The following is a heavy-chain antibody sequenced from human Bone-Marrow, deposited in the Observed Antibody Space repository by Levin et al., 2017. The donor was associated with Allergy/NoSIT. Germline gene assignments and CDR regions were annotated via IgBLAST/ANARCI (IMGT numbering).Heavy chain of an antibody. Sequence: ASVKVSCKASGYTFTTYDINWVRQATGQGLEWMGWMNPKSGYKGYAKKFEGRVTMTMSTSISTAYLELSSLTSADTAVYYCARANGDLDFWGQGVLVTVSS. CDR3: ARANGDLDF. D-gene: IGHD4-17*01. CDR1: GYTFTTYD. J-gene: IGHJ4*02. CDR2: MNPKSGYK. V-gene: IGHV1-8*01.